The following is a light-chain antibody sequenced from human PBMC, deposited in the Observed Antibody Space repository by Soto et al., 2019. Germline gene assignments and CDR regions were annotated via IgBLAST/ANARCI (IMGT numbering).Light chain of an antibody. CDR2: VGTGGIVG. J-gene: IGLJ2*01. Sequence: QSVLTQPPSASASLGASVTLTFTLSSGYSNYKVDWYQQRPGKGPRFVMRVGTGGIVGSKGDGIPDRFSVLGSGLNRYLTIKNIQEEDESDYHCGADHGSGSNFVVFGGGTKLTVL. CDR3: GADHGSGSNFVV. CDR1: SGYSNYK. V-gene: IGLV9-49*01.